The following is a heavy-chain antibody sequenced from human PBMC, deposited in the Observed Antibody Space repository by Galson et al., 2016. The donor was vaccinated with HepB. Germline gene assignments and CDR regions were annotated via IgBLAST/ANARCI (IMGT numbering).Heavy chain of an antibody. V-gene: IGHV3-7*04. CDR3: ARGVRQQLGWYYYYAMDV. J-gene: IGHJ6*02. D-gene: IGHD6-13*01. CDR2: IKQDGSEK. CDR1: GFTFTNYW. Sequence: SLRLSCAASGFTFTNYWMSWVRQAPGKGLEWVANIKQDGSEKYYVDSVTGRFTISRDNAKNSLYLQMSSLRVEDTAIYYCARGVRQQLGWYYYYAMDVWGQGTTVTASS.